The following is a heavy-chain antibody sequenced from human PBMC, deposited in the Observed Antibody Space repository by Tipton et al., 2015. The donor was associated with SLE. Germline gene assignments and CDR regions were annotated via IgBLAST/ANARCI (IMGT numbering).Heavy chain of an antibody. CDR2: IYYSGST. CDR3: ASGATDHYFDY. J-gene: IGHJ4*02. V-gene: IGHV4-39*01. Sequence: TLSLTCTVSGGSISSYYWGWIRQPPGKGLEWIGSIYYSGSTYYNPSLKSRVTISVDTSKNQFSLKLSSVTAADTAVYYCASGATDHYFDYWGQGTLVTVSS. D-gene: IGHD5-24*01. CDR1: GGSISSYY.